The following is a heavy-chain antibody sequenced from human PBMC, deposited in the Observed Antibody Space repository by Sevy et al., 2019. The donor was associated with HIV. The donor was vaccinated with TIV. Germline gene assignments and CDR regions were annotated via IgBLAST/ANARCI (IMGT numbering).Heavy chain of an antibody. V-gene: IGHV3-33*06. CDR3: AKTFAIFGVLMSPDFDP. J-gene: IGHJ5*02. D-gene: IGHD3-3*01. CDR2: IWYDGSYK. CDR1: GFTFSNYG. Sequence: GGSLRLSCAASGFTFSNYGMHWVRQAPGKGLEWVAVIWYDGSYKYYADSVKGRFTISRYNTKSTLYLQMNSLRAEDTAVYYCAKTFAIFGVLMSPDFDPWGQGTLVTVSS.